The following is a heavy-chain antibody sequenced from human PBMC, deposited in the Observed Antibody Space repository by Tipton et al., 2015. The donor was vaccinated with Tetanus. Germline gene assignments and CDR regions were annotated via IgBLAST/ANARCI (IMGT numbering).Heavy chain of an antibody. CDR3: ARQFRYFDSSGLTPSWFDP. D-gene: IGHD3-22*01. V-gene: IGHV4-39*01. CDR2: MYYSGTT. CDR1: GGSISRSAHY. J-gene: IGHJ5*02. Sequence: GLVKPSETLSLTCNVSGGSISRSAHYWGWIRQSPGKGLEWIGNMYYSGTTHYNPSLKSRVTISVDTSKSQFSLKLSSVTSADTAIYYCARQFRYFDSSGLTPSWFDPWGQGALVTVSS.